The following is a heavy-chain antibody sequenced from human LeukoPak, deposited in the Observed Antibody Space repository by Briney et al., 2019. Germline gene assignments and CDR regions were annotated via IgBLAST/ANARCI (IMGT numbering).Heavy chain of an antibody. V-gene: IGHV3-21*01. Sequence: GGSLRLSCAASGFTFSSYSMNWVRQAPGKGLEWVSSISSSSSYIYYAGSVKGRFTISRDNAKNSLYLQMNSLRAEDTAVYYCARDPSYYYMDVWGKGTTVTVSS. CDR3: ARDPSYYYMDV. CDR2: ISSSSSYI. CDR1: GFTFSSYS. J-gene: IGHJ6*03.